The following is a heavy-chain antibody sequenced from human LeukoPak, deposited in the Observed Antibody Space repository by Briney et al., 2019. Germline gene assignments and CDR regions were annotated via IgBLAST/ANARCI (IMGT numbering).Heavy chain of an antibody. D-gene: IGHD1-26*01. CDR3: VKLGLVLGQGYFDY. CDR1: GFTFSSYA. J-gene: IGHJ4*02. V-gene: IGHV3-23*01. CDR2: ISGSGGST. Sequence: GGSLRLSCAASGFTFSSYAMSWVRQAPGKGLEWVSAISGSGGSTYYVDSVKGRFTVSRDNSKNTLYLQMNSLRAEDTAVYYCVKLGLVLGQGYFDYWGQGTLVTVSS.